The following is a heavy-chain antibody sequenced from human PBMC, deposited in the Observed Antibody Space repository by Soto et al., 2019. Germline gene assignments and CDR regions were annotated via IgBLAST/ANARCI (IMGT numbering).Heavy chain of an antibody. D-gene: IGHD4-17*01. CDR2: FDPEDGET. Sequence: ASVKVSCKVSGYTLTELSMHWVRQSPGKGLEWMGGFDPEDGETIYAQKFQGRVTMTEDTSTDTAYMELSSLRSEDTAVYYCATKVEVGLRWSPTYYFDYWGQGTLVTVSS. CDR1: GYTLTELS. J-gene: IGHJ4*02. CDR3: ATKVEVGLRWSPTYYFDY. V-gene: IGHV1-24*01.